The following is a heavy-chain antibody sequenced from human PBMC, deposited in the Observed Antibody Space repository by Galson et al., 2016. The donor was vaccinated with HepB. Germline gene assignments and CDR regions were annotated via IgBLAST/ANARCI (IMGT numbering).Heavy chain of an antibody. D-gene: IGHD6-13*01. CDR1: GFTFSSYG. J-gene: IGHJ6*04. CDR3: ATGKTYSSSWYRGKDYYYGMDV. CDR2: ISYDGSNK. Sequence: SLRLSCAASGFTFSSYGMHWVRQAPGKGLEWVAVISYDGSNKYYADSVKGRFTISRDNSKNTPYLQMNSLRAEDTAVYYCATGKTYSSSWYRGKDYYYGMDVWGKGTTVTVSS. V-gene: IGHV3-30*03.